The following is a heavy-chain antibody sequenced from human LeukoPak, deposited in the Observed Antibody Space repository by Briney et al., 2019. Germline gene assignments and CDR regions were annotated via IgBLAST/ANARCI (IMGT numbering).Heavy chain of an antibody. J-gene: IGHJ6*03. CDR1: GYTFTSYD. CDR3: ARGSYDFWSGYLAYYYYYYMDV. D-gene: IGHD3-3*01. CDR2: MNPNNGNT. V-gene: IGHV1-8*01. Sequence: ASVKVSCKASGYTFTSYDINWVRQATGQGLEWMGWMNPNNGNTGYAQKFQGRVTMTRNTSISTAYMELSSLRSEDTAVYYCARGSYDFWSGYLAYYYYYYMDVWGKGTTVTVSS.